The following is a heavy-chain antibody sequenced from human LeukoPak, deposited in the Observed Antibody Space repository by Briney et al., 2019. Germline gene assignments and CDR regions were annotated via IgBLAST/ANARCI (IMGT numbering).Heavy chain of an antibody. J-gene: IGHJ4*02. CDR2: IYYSGST. CDR3: ARHSSVVESNFDY. V-gene: IGHV4-39*01. CDR1: GGSISSSSYY. D-gene: IGHD2-15*01. Sequence: SETLSLTCTVSGGSISSSSYYWGWIRQPPGKGLEWIGSIYYSGSTYYNPSLKSRVTISVDTSKNQFSLKLSSVTAADTAVYYCARHSSVVESNFDYWGQGTLVTVSS.